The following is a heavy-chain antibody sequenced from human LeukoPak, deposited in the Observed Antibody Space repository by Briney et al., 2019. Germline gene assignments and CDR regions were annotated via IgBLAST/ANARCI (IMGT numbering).Heavy chain of an antibody. CDR3: ARDPPFDY. J-gene: IGHJ4*02. CDR1: GFTFSSYA. V-gene: IGHV3-30*04. CDR2: ISYDGSNK. Sequence: GGSLRLSCAASGFTFSSYAMHWVRQAPGKGLEWVAVISYDGSNKYYADSVKGRFTISRDNSKNTLYLQMNSLRAEDTAVYYCARDPPFDYWGQGTLVTVSS.